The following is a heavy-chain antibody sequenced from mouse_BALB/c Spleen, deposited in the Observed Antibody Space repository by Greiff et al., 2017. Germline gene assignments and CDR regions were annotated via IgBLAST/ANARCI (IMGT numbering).Heavy chain of an antibody. V-gene: IGHV1S81*02. CDR2: INPSNGRT. J-gene: IGHJ2*01. Sequence: VQLQQSGAELVKPGASVKLSCKASGYTFTSYWMHWVKQRPGQGLEWIGEINPSNGRTNYNEKFKSKATLTVDKSSSTAYMQLSSLTSEDSAVYYCARSRGYYDYDAHYWGQGTTLTVSS. CDR1: GYTFTSYW. CDR3: ARSRGYYDYDAHY. D-gene: IGHD2-4*01.